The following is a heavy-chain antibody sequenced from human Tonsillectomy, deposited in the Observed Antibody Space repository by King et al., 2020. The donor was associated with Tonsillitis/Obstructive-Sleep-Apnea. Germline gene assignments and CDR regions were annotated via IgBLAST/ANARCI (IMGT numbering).Heavy chain of an antibody. J-gene: IGHJ3*01. CDR1: GFTFSGYN. CDR3: AAAFDV. Sequence: VQLVESGGGLVQPGGSLRLSCAASGFTFSGYNMNGVRHAPGKGLEWVSYISSIGSTIYYADSVKGRFTNSRDNAKNSLYLQMNSLRDEDTAVYYCAAAFDVWGPGTMVTVSS. V-gene: IGHV3-48*02. CDR2: ISSIGSTI.